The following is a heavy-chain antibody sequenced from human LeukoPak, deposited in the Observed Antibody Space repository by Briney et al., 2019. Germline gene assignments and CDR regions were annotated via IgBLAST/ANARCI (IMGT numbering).Heavy chain of an antibody. CDR1: GYTFTGHY. D-gene: IGHD2-21*01. Sequence: GASVKLSCKASGYTFTGHYMHWVRQAPGQGLEWMGWINPNTDGTNYAQKFQGRVTMTRDTSISTAYMELSGLTSDDTAVYYCARDVVGGGAAWFDPWGQGTLVTVSS. CDR3: ARDVVGGGAAWFDP. J-gene: IGHJ5*02. CDR2: INPNTDGT. V-gene: IGHV1-2*02.